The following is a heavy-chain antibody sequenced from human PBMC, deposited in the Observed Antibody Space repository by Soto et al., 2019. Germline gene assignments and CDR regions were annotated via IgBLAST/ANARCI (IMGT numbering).Heavy chain of an antibody. J-gene: IGHJ6*02. D-gene: IGHD2-2*02. Sequence: EVQLVESGGGLVQPGGSLRLSCAASGFTFSSYWMSWVRQAPGKGLEWVANIKQDGSEKYYVDSVKGRFTISRDNAKNSLYLQMNSLRAEDTAVYYCARENKYQLLYRGGRAYGMDVWGQGTTVTVSS. CDR3: ARENKYQLLYRGGRAYGMDV. V-gene: IGHV3-7*01. CDR1: GFTFSSYW. CDR2: IKQDGSEK.